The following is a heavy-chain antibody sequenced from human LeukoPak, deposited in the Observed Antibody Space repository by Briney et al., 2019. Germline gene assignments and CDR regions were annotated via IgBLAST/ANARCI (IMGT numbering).Heavy chain of an antibody. Sequence: ASVKVSCKASGGTFSSYAISWVRQAPGQGLEWMGRIIPILGIANYAQKFQGRVTITADKSTSTAYMELSSLRSEDTAVYYCTHDSSGYYYSSLRYYYYGMDVWGQGTRSPSP. CDR2: IIPILGIA. J-gene: IGHJ6*02. CDR1: GGTFSSYA. CDR3: THDSSGYYYSSLRYYYYGMDV. D-gene: IGHD3-22*01. V-gene: IGHV1-69*04.